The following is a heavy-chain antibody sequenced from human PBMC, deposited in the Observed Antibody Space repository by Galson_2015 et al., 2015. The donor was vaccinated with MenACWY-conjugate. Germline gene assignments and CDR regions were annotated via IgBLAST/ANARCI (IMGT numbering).Heavy chain of an antibody. D-gene: IGHD2-2*01. J-gene: IGHJ6*03. CDR1: GFPFSSYA. CDR3: AKAAGSLRTRCFLKGYYYRDV. V-gene: IGHV3-23*01. Sequence: SLRLSCAVSGFPFSSYAMTWVRQAPGKGLEWVSGIGSSGFSTYYADSVKGRFTMSRDNSKNTLYLQMNSLRAEGTAVYYCAKAAGSLRTRCFLKGYYYRDVWGKGTTVTVSS. CDR2: IGSSGFST.